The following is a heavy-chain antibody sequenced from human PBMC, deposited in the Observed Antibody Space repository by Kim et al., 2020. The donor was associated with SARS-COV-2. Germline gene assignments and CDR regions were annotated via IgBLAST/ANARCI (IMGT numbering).Heavy chain of an antibody. CDR3: ARGPPEYSSSWYSSMYYYYGMDV. CDR2: IYYSGST. Sequence: SETLSLTCTVSGGSISSGDYYWSWIRQPPGKGLEWIGYIYYSGSTYYNPSLKSRVTISVDTSKNQFSLKLSSVTAADTAVYYWARGPPEYSSSWYSSMYYYYGMDVWGQGTTVTVSS. V-gene: IGHV4-30-4*01. J-gene: IGHJ6*02. D-gene: IGHD6-13*01. CDR1: GGSISSGDYY.